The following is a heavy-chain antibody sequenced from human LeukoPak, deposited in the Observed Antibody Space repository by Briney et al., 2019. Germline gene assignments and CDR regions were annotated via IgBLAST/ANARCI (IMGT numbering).Heavy chain of an antibody. V-gene: IGHV3-74*01. CDR3: ARTGVTFGFDY. J-gene: IGHJ4*02. CDR1: GFTFRSYW. D-gene: IGHD4-23*01. CDR2: IKSDGSGT. Sequence: GGSLRLSCAASGFTFRSYWMHWVRQAPGKGLVWVSRIKSDGSGTNYADSVKGRFTISRDNVENTLYLQMNSLRAEDTAVYDCARTGVTFGFDYWGQGTLVTVSS.